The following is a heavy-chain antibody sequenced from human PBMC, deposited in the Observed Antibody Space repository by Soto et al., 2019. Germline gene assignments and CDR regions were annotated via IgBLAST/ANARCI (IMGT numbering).Heavy chain of an antibody. CDR1: GGSFSGYY. CDR3: ARAVTMVRGNT. J-gene: IGHJ4*02. Sequence: QVQLQQWGAGLLKPSETLSLTCAVYGGSFSGYYWSWIRQPPGKGLEWIGEINHSGSTNYNPSLKSRVTISVDTSKTQFSLKLSSVTAADTAVYYCARAVTMVRGNTWGQGTLVTVSS. D-gene: IGHD3-10*01. CDR2: INHSGST. V-gene: IGHV4-34*01.